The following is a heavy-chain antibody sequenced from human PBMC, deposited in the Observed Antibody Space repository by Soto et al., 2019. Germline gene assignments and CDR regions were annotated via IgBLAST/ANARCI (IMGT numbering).Heavy chain of an antibody. CDR3: ARGGSYFDY. J-gene: IGHJ4*02. CDR2: ITGSGNTI. V-gene: IGHV3-48*03. Sequence: EVQLVESGGGLVQPGGSLRPSCAASGFTFSSYEMNWVRQAPGKGLEWVSYITGSGNTIYYADSVKGRFTISRDNAKNSMYLQMNSLRAEDTAVYYCARGGSYFDYWGQGTLVTVSS. D-gene: IGHD1-26*01. CDR1: GFTFSSYE.